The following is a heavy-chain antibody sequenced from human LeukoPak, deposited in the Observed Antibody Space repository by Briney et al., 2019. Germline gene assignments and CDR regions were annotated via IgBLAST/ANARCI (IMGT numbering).Heavy chain of an antibody. CDR1: GYTLTELS. Sequence: ASVKVSCKVSGYTLTELSMYWVRQAPGKGLEWMGGFDPEDGETIYAQKFQGRVTMTEDTSTDTAYMELSSLRSEDTAVYYCATDAGNTYRLDAFDIWGQGTMVTVSS. V-gene: IGHV1-24*01. J-gene: IGHJ3*02. CDR2: FDPEDGET. D-gene: IGHD1/OR15-1a*01. CDR3: ATDAGNTYRLDAFDI.